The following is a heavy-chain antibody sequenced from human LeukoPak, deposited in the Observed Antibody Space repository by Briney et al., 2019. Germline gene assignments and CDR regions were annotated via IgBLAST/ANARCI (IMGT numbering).Heavy chain of an antibody. CDR3: ARVPHYGDYAY. D-gene: IGHD4-17*01. CDR1: GYTFTGYY. CDR2: INPNSGGT. J-gene: IGHJ4*02. Sequence: APVKVSCKASGYTFTGYYMHWVRQAPGQGLEWMGWINPNSGGTNYAQKFQGRVTMTRDTSISTAYMELSRLRSDDTAMYYCARVPHYGDYAYWGQGTLVTVSS. V-gene: IGHV1-2*02.